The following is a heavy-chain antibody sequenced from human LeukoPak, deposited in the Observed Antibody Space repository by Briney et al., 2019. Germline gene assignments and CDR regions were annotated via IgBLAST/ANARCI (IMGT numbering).Heavy chain of an antibody. Sequence: SATLSLTCTVSGGSVSSGSYYWSWIRQPPGKGLEWIGYIYYTGSTNYNPSLKSRVTISVDTSKNQFSLKLSSVTAADTAVYYCARSIVAGTPTPYYYYGMDVWGQGTTVTVSS. V-gene: IGHV4-61*01. CDR2: IYYTGST. CDR3: ARSIVAGTPTPYYYYGMDV. CDR1: GGSVSSGSYY. J-gene: IGHJ6*02. D-gene: IGHD6-19*01.